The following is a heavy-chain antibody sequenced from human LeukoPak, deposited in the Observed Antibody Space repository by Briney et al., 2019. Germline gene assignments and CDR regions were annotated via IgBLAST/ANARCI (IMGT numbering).Heavy chain of an antibody. CDR1: GFTFSSYA. CDR3: AKSMYYYDSSGYYFFGSYDY. CDR2: ISGSGGST. Sequence: GGSLRLSCAASGFTFSSYAMSWVRQAPGEGLEWVSAISGSGGSTYYADSVEGRFTISRDNSKNTLYLQMNSLRAEDTAVYYCAKSMYYYDSSGYYFFGSYDYWGQGTLVTVSS. D-gene: IGHD3-22*01. J-gene: IGHJ4*02. V-gene: IGHV3-23*01.